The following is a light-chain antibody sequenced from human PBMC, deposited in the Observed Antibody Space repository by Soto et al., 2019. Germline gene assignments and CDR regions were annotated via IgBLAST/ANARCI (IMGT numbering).Light chain of an antibody. V-gene: IGLV2-11*01. CDR3: CSYAGSPRYV. J-gene: IGLJ1*01. Sequence: QSALTQPRSVSGSPGQSVTMSCTGTSSDVGGYNYVSWYQQHPGKAPKVMIYDVSERPSGVPDRFSGSKSGNTASLTISGLQAEDEADYYCCSYAGSPRYVLGAGTKLTVL. CDR2: DVS. CDR1: SSDVGGYNY.